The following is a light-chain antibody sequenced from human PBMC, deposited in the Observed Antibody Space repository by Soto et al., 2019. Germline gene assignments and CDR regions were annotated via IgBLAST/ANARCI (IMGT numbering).Light chain of an antibody. V-gene: IGLV1-47*01. Sequence: VVTQPPSASGTPGQRVTISCSGSSSNIGSNFIYWYQQLPGTAPKLLIYRNNERPSGVPDRFSGSKSGTSASLAISGLRSEDEADYHCAAWDDSLSGVVFGGGTKLTVL. CDR3: AAWDDSLSGVV. J-gene: IGLJ2*01. CDR2: RNN. CDR1: SSNIGSNF.